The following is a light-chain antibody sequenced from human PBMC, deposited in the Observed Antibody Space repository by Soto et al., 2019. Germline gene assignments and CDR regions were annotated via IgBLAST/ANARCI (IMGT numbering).Light chain of an antibody. Sequence: DIQMTQCPSTLSASVGDRVTITCRASQSISSWLAWYQQKPGKAPKLLIYKASSLESGVPSRFSVSGSVTEFTITISSLQPDYFATYYCQQYNSYSPTFGQGTKVEIK. CDR3: QQYNSYSPT. CDR1: QSISSW. V-gene: IGKV1-5*03. CDR2: KAS. J-gene: IGKJ1*01.